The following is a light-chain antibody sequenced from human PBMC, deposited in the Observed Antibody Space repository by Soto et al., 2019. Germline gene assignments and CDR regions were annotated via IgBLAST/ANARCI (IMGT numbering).Light chain of an antibody. CDR1: QSITNY. CDR3: QQSYSTPRT. J-gene: IGKJ1*01. Sequence: DIQMTQSPSSLSASVGDTVTITCRASQSITNYLTWFQQKPGKAPSLLIFAASSLQSGVPSRFSGSGSGTDFTLTISSLQPEDFATYYCQQSYSTPRTFGQGTKVDIK. V-gene: IGKV1-39*01. CDR2: AAS.